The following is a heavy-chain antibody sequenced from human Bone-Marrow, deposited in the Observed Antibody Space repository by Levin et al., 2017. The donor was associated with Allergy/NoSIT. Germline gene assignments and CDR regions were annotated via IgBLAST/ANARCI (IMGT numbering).Heavy chain of an antibody. V-gene: IGHV3-21*01. D-gene: IGHD6-13*01. CDR1: GFTFSSYS. J-gene: IGHJ4*02. CDR2: ISSSSSYI. Sequence: GGSLRLSCAASGFTFSSYSMNWVRQAPGKGLEWVSSISSSSSYIYYADSVKGRFTISRDNAKNSLYLQMNSLRAEDTAVYYCARETRTGYSSSWYRVPPDYWGQGTLVTVSS. CDR3: ARETRTGYSSSWYRVPPDY.